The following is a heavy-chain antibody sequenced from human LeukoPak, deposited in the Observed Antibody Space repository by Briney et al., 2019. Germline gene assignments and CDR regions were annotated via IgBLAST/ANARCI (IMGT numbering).Heavy chain of an antibody. CDR2: INPNRGST. Sequence: GASVKVSCKASGYTFTSYYMYWVRQAPGQGLEWMGIINPNRGSTSYAQKFQGRVTMTRDTSISTAYMELSRLRSDDTAVYYCARTPRSNYYDSSGYYRHWGQGTLVTVSS. V-gene: IGHV1-46*01. D-gene: IGHD3-22*01. CDR3: ARTPRSNYYDSSGYYRH. J-gene: IGHJ4*02. CDR1: GYTFTSYY.